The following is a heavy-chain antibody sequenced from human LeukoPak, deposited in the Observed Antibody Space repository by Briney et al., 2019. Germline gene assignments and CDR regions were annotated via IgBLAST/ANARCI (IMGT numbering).Heavy chain of an antibody. J-gene: IGHJ5*02. CDR1: GFTFNIYA. CDR3: AKGGLGAVDYFDP. Sequence: QPGGSLRLSRAASGFTFNIYAMSWVRQAPGKGLEWVSSISSDARRTYYAESVKGRFTISRDNSKNTVYLQMNSLRAGDTAVYSCAKGGLGAVDYFDPWGQGTLVTVSS. CDR2: ISSDARRT. V-gene: IGHV3-23*01. D-gene: IGHD6-19*01.